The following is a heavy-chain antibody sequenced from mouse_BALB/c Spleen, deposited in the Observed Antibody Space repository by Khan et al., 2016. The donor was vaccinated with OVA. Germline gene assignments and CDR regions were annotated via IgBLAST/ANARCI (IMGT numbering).Heavy chain of an antibody. J-gene: IGHJ3*01. V-gene: IGHV1-7*01. CDR1: GYTFTTYW. D-gene: IGHD2-5*01. CDR3: ARRRIYSIFAY. CDR2: INPSTGYT. Sequence: QMQLEESGAELAKPGASVKMSCKASGYTFTTYWMHWVKQRPGQGLEWIGYINPSTGYTEYNQKFKDKATLTTDKSSSTAYMQLSSLTSEDSAVYYCARRRIYSIFAYWGQGTLVTVSA.